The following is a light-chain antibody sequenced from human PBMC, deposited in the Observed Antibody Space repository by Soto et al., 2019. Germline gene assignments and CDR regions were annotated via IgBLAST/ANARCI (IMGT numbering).Light chain of an antibody. CDR2: DVS. Sequence: QSVLTQPPSASGSPGQSVTISCTGTSSDVGGYNYVSWYQQYPGKAPKLMIYDVSKRPSGVPDRFSGSKSGNTASLTVSGLQAEDEADYYCSSYAGNNVGVFGGGTKLTVL. J-gene: IGLJ3*02. V-gene: IGLV2-8*01. CDR1: SSDVGGYNY. CDR3: SSYAGNNVGV.